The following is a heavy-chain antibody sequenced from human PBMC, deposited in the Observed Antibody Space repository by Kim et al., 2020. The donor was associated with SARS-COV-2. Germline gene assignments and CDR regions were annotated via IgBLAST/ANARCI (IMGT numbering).Heavy chain of an antibody. D-gene: IGHD3-16*02. J-gene: IGHJ4*02. V-gene: IGHV3-15*01. Sequence: APVKGRFTNSRDDSKNTLYLQMNSLKTEDTAVYYCTTDGGMITFGGVIVSWGQGTLVTVSS. CDR3: TTDGGMITFGGVIVS.